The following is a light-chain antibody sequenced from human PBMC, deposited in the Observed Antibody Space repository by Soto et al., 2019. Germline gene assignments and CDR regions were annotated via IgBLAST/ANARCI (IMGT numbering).Light chain of an antibody. CDR1: SSDVGGYNY. CDR3: CSYAGSYTGV. V-gene: IGLV2-11*01. J-gene: IGLJ3*02. CDR2: GVR. Sequence: QSVLTQPRSVSGSPGQSVTISCTGTSSDVGGYNYVSWYQHHPGKAPKLMIYGVRKRPSGVPDRFSGSKSGNTASLTISGLQAEDEADYYCCSYAGSYTGVFGGGTQLTVL.